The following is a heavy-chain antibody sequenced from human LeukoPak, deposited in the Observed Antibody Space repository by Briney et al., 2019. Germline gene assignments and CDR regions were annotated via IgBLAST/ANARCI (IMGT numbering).Heavy chain of an antibody. CDR1: GGSISSYY. CDR2: IYYSGGT. J-gene: IGHJ6*02. CDR3: ARQRYDILTGHSSDMDV. Sequence: SETLSLTCTVSGGSISSYYWSWVRQPPGKGLEWIGYIYYSGGTNYNPSLKSRVTISVDTSKNQFSLKLSSVTAADTAVYYCARQRYDILTGHSSDMDVWGQGTTVTVSS. V-gene: IGHV4-59*08. D-gene: IGHD3-9*01.